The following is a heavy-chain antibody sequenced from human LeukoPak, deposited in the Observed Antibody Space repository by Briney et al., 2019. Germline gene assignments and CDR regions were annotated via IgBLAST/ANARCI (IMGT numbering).Heavy chain of an antibody. CDR2: INHSGST. J-gene: IGHJ6*02. Sequence: SETLSLTCAVYGGSFSGYYWSWIRPPPGKGLEWIGEINHSGSTNYNPSLKSRVTISVDTSKNQFSLKLSSVTAADTAVYYCARDRRQGYSYGFYYYYGMDVWGQGPTVTVSS. CDR1: GGSFSGYY. D-gene: IGHD5-18*01. CDR3: ARDRRQGYSYGFYYYYGMDV. V-gene: IGHV4-34*01.